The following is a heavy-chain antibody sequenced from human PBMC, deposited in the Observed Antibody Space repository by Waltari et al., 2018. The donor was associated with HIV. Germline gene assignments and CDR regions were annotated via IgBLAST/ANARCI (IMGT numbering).Heavy chain of an antibody. D-gene: IGHD1-26*01. V-gene: IGHV3-48*01. CDR1: GLAFSSAS. Sequence: EVQLVESGGGLVQPGGSLRLSCVVSGLAFSSASMTWVRQAPGKGLQWISYISSRSSTIYYADSVKGRFTMSRDNAKNSLYLQMDSLRAEDTAIYYCVREADRWELHYFDHWGLGTLVTVSS. CDR2: ISSRSSTI. J-gene: IGHJ4*02. CDR3: VREADRWELHYFDH.